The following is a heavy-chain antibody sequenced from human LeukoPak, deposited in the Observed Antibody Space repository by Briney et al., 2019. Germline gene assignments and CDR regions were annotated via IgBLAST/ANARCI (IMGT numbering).Heavy chain of an antibody. D-gene: IGHD1-26*01. CDR1: GYSISSGYY. Sequence: SETLSLTCTVSGYSISSGYYWGWIRPPPGKGLEWIGSIYHSGSTYYNPSLKSRVTISVDTSKNQFPLKLSSVTSADTAVYYCARDLGSIRYFDYWGQGTLVTVSS. CDR2: IYHSGST. J-gene: IGHJ4*02. CDR3: ARDLGSIRYFDY. V-gene: IGHV4-38-2*02.